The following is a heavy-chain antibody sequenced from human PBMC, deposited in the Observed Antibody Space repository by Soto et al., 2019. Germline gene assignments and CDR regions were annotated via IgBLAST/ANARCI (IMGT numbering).Heavy chain of an antibody. Sequence: LRLSCAASGFTFSSYAMHWVRQAPGKGLEWVAVISYDGSNKYYADSVKGRFTISRDNSKNTLYLQMNSLRAEDTAVYYCARSFQAAMAQSAFDIWGQGTMVTVSS. CDR3: ARSFQAAMAQSAFDI. CDR2: ISYDGSNK. J-gene: IGHJ3*02. CDR1: GFTFSSYA. V-gene: IGHV3-30-3*01. D-gene: IGHD5-18*01.